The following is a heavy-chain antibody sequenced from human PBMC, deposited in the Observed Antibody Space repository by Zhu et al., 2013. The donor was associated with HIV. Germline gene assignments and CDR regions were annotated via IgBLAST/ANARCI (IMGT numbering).Heavy chain of an antibody. Sequence: QVQLQQWGAGLLKPSETLSLTCAVYGGSFSGYYWSWIRQPPGKGLEWIGEINHSGSTNYNPSLKSRVTISVDTSKNQFSLKLSSVTAADTAVYYCARGPRNRGRWLLRYYFDYWGQGTLVTVSS. CDR1: GGSFSGYY. J-gene: IGHJ4*02. D-gene: IGHD3-22*01. V-gene: IGHV4-34*01. CDR2: INHSGST. CDR3: ARGPRNRGRWLLRYYFDY.